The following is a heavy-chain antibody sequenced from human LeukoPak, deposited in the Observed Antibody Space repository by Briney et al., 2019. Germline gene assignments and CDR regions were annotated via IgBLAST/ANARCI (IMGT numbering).Heavy chain of an antibody. V-gene: IGHV1-69*04. D-gene: IGHD6-13*01. J-gene: IGHJ4*02. CDR3: ARAFHSSSWYDY. CDR2: IIPILGIA. CDR1: GGTFSSYA. Sequence: ASVTVSCKASGGTFSSYAISWVRQAPGQGLEWMGRIIPILGIANYAQKFQGRVTITADKSTSTAYMELSSLRSEDTAVYYCARAFHSSSWYDYWGQGTLVTVSS.